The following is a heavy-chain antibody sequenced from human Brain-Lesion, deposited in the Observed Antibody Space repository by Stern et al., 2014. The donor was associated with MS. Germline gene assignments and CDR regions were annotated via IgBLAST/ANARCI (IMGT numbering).Heavy chain of an antibody. D-gene: IGHD4-17*01. J-gene: IGHJ4*02. Sequence: VQLVESGAEVKKTGSSVKVSCQASGNTFTNRYLHWVRQAPGQALEWMGWITPFTGNTNYAHNFQDRVTITMDRSMSTAYMDLSSLRSDDTAIYFCAEGGSYGFVYWGQGTLVTVSS. CDR2: ITPFTGNT. CDR3: AEGGSYGFVY. V-gene: IGHV1-45*02. CDR1: GNTFTNRY.